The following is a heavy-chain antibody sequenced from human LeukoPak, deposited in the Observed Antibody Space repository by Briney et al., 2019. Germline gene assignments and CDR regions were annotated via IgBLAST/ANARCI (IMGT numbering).Heavy chain of an antibody. CDR1: GFTLTGYS. CDR2: ISSSSSTI. V-gene: IGHV3-48*01. Sequence: WGSLRLSCTATGFTLTGYSVNRIRQAPGEVPEWVSYISSSSSTIYYADSVKGRFTISRDNAKNSLYLQMNSLRAEDTAVYYCASEAQAFDIWGQGPMVTVSS. CDR3: ASEAQAFDI. J-gene: IGHJ3*02.